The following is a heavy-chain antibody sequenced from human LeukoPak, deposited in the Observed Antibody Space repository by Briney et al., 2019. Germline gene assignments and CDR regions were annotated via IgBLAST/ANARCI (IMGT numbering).Heavy chain of an antibody. CDR3: ARDVAGYFDY. CDR2: ISSSSSTI. CDR1: GFTFSSYS. D-gene: IGHD6-19*01. Sequence: GGSLRLSCAASGFTFSSYSMNWVRQAPGKGLEWVSYISSSSSTIYYADSVKGRFTISRDNAKNSLYLQMNSLRAEDTAVYYCARDVAGYFDYWGQGTLVTASS. V-gene: IGHV3-48*01. J-gene: IGHJ4*02.